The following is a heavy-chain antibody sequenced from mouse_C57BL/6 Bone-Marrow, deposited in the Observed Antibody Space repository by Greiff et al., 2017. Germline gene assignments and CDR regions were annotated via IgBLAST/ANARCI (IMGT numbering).Heavy chain of an antibody. CDR1: GYTFTEYT. Sequence: VQLQQSGAELVKPGASVKLSCKASGYTFTEYTIHWVKQRSGQGLEWIGWFYPGSGSIKYNEKFKDKATLTADKSSSTVYMEVSRLTSEDSAVYVCARHEDRRATVVGAMDYWGQGTSVTVSS. CDR2: FYPGSGSI. J-gene: IGHJ4*01. V-gene: IGHV1-62-2*01. CDR3: ARHEDRRATVVGAMDY. D-gene: IGHD1-1*01.